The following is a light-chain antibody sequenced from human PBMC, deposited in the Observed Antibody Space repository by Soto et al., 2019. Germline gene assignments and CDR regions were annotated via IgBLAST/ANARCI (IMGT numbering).Light chain of an antibody. J-gene: IGKJ3*01. CDR2: EGS. CDR1: QGVDKW. V-gene: IGKV1-5*01. CDR3: QQYKSYSLIT. Sequence: DIQMTQSPSTLSASVGDRVTITCRASQGVDKWLAWYQQTPGKAPKLLINEGSTLQSGVPSRFSGSGSGTEFCLTISSLQPEDFATYFCQQYKSYSLITFGPGTKVDVK.